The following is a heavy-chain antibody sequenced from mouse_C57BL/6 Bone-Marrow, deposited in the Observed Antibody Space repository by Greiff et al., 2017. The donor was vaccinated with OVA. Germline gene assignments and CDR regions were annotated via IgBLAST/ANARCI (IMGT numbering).Heavy chain of an antibody. CDR3: ARFSNPRYFDV. J-gene: IGHJ1*03. CDR1: GFTFSDYG. CDR2: ISSGSSTI. D-gene: IGHD6-1*01. V-gene: IGHV5-17*01. Sequence: EVQLVESGGGLVKPGGSLKLSCAASGFTFSDYGMHWVRQAPEKELEWVAYISSGSSTIYYADTVKGRFTISRDNAKNTLFLQMTSLRSEDTAMYYWARFSNPRYFDVWGTGPTVTVSS.